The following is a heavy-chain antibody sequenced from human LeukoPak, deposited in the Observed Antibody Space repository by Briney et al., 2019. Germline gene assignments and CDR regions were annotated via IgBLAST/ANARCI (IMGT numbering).Heavy chain of an antibody. D-gene: IGHD2-15*01. CDR1: GYSFSNDW. Sequence: GESLKISCKGSGYSFSNDWIAWVRQMPGKSLEWVGIIYPGHSDTRYSPSFQGQVTISADRSISNASLQWSSLKASDTAMYYCARRSWSFQGYYNFDFWGQGTLVTVSS. V-gene: IGHV5-51*01. J-gene: IGHJ4*02. CDR3: ARRSWSFQGYYNFDF. CDR2: IYPGHSDT.